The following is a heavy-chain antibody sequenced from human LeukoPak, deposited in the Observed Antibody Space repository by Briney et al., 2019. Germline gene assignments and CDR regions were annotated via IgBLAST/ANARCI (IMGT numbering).Heavy chain of an antibody. CDR1: GFTFSSYA. D-gene: IGHD6-19*01. CDR2: ISGSGGGT. CDR3: AKGIAVAAPFDY. J-gene: IGHJ4*02. Sequence: GGSLRLSCAASGFTFSSYAMSWVRQAPEEGLQWVSGISGSGGGTYYADSVRGRFTISRDNSKNTLYLQMNSLRGEDTAVYYCAKGIAVAAPFDYWGQGTLVTVSS. V-gene: IGHV3-23*01.